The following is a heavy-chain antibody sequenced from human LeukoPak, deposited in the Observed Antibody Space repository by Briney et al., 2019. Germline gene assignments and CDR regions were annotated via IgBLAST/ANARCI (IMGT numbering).Heavy chain of an antibody. CDR3: ARGTGSSSWYYYYYYYMDV. CDR2: IKQDGSEK. Sequence: GGSLRLSCAASGFTFSSYWMSWVRQAPGKGLEWVANIKQDGSEKYYVDSVKGRFTISRDNAKNSLYLQMNSLRAEDTAVYYCARGTGSSSWYYYYYYYMDVWGKGTTVTISS. D-gene: IGHD6-13*01. V-gene: IGHV3-7*01. CDR1: GFTFSSYW. J-gene: IGHJ6*03.